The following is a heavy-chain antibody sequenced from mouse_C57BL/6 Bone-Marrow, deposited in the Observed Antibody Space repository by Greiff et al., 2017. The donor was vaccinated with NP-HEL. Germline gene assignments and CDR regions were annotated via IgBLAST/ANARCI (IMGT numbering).Heavy chain of an antibody. CDR1: GYTFTSYW. D-gene: IGHD1-1*01. Sequence: VQLQQSGAELVKPGASVKLSCKASGYTFTSYWMHWVKQRPGQGLEWIGMIHPNSGSTNYNEKFKGKATFTADTSSNTAYMQLSSLTTEDSAIYYCARSHYGSSRYYFDYWGQGTTLTVSS. CDR3: ARSHYGSSRYYFDY. CDR2: IHPNSGST. J-gene: IGHJ2*01. V-gene: IGHV1-64*01.